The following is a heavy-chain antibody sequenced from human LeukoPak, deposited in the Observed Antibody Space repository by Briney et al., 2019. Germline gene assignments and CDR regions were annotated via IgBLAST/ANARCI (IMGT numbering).Heavy chain of an antibody. CDR3: ARAANSSSYLFDY. V-gene: IGHV3-30-3*01. D-gene: IGHD6-6*01. CDR2: ISYDGSNK. CDR1: GFTFSSYA. Sequence: AGGSLRLSCAASGFTFSSYAMHWVRQAPGKGLEWVAVISYDGSNKYYADSVKGRFTISRDNSKNTLYLQMNSLRAEDTAVYYCARAANSSSYLFDYWGQGTLVTVSS. J-gene: IGHJ4*02.